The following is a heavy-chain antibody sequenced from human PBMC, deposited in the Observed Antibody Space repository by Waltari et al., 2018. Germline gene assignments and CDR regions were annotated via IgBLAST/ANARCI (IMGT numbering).Heavy chain of an antibody. J-gene: IGHJ3*02. Sequence: EVQLVQSGAEVKKPGATVKISCKASGYTFTDYYMHWVQQAPGKGLEWMGRVVPEDGETIDAEKFQGRVTLTEDTSTDTAYMELSSLRSEDTAVYYCATESGSSGIYAFDIWGQGTMVNIS. CDR3: ATESGSSGIYAFDI. D-gene: IGHD1-26*01. CDR1: GYTFTDYY. CDR2: VVPEDGET. V-gene: IGHV1-69-2*01.